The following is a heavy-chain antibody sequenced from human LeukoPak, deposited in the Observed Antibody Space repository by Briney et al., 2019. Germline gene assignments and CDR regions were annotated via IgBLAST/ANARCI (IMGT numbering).Heavy chain of an antibody. CDR1: GFTFTNYA. D-gene: IGHD2-2*02. CDR2: VSGSGTTT. V-gene: IGHV3-23*01. CDR3: VRDCSSTSCYKPYFDY. J-gene: IGHJ4*02. Sequence: GGSLRLSCAASGFTFTNYAMSWIRQAPGKGLGWVSGVSGSGTTTHYAGSVKGRFTISRDNSKNTLYLQMNSLRVEDTAVYYCVRDCSSTSCYKPYFDYWGQGTLVTVSS.